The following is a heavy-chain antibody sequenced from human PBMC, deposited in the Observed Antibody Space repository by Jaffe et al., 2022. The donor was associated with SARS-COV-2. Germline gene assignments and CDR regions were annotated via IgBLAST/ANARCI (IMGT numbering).Heavy chain of an antibody. D-gene: IGHD6-6*01. CDR3: ARGFEYSSSNTYGMDV. Sequence: QVQLVESGGGVVQPGRSLRLSCAASGFTFSSYAMHWVRQAPGKGLEWVAVISYDGSNKYYADSVKGRFTISRDNSKNTLYLQMNSLRAEDTAVYYCARGFEYSSSNTYGMDVWGQGTTVTVSS. CDR2: ISYDGSNK. CDR1: GFTFSSYA. J-gene: IGHJ6*02. V-gene: IGHV3-30-3*01.